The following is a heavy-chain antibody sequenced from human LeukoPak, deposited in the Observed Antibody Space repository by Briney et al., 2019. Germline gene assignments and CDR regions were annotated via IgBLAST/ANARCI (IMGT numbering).Heavy chain of an antibody. D-gene: IGHD4-17*01. CDR2: ISTYNGNT. J-gene: IGHJ4*02. CDR3: ARGDDYGDYWGLY. CDR1: GYTFTSYG. Sequence: ASVKVSYKASGYTFTSYGISWVRQAPGQGLEWKGWISTYNGNTNYAQKLQGRVTMTTDTSTSTAYMELRSLISDDAAVYYCARGDDYGDYWGLYWGQGTLVTVSS. V-gene: IGHV1-18*01.